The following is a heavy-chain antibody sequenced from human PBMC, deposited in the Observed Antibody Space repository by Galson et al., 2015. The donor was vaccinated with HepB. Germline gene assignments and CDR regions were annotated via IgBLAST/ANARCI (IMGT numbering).Heavy chain of an antibody. J-gene: IGHJ4*02. CDR2: FDPEDGET. Sequence: SVKVSCKVSGYTLAELSMHWVRQAPGKGLEWMGGFDPEDGETIYAQRFQGRVTMTEDTSTDTAYMELSSLRSEDTAVYYCATDRLDSGSSLDYWGQGTLVTVSS. V-gene: IGHV1-24*01. D-gene: IGHD1-26*01. CDR1: GYTLAELS. CDR3: ATDRLDSGSSLDY.